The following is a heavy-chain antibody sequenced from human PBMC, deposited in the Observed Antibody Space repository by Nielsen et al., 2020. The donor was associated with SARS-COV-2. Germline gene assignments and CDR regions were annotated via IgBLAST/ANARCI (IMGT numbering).Heavy chain of an antibody. Sequence: GESLKISCAASGFTFSDYYMTWIRQAPGKGLEWLSYISSSSYYINYADSVKGRFTISRDNAKNSLYLQMSSLGADDTAIYYCTRRVAGGTMDVWGQGTTVTVSS. J-gene: IGHJ6*02. CDR1: GFTFSDYY. CDR2: ISSSSYYI. D-gene: IGHD6-19*01. V-gene: IGHV3-11*03. CDR3: TRRVAGGTMDV.